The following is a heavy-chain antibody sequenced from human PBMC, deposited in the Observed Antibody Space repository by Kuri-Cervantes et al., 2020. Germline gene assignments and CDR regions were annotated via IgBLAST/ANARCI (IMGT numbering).Heavy chain of an antibody. CDR1: GFTFSSYA. V-gene: IGHV3-30-3*01. CDR2: ISYDGSNK. D-gene: IGHD3-10*01. Sequence: GESLKISCAASGFTFSSYAMHWVRQAPGKGLEWVAVISYDGSNKYYADSVKGRFTISRDNAKNSLYLQMSSLRAEDTAVYYCARRPSMVRGVSIVYYFDYWGQGTLVTVSS. J-gene: IGHJ4*02. CDR3: ARRPSMVRGVSIVYYFDY.